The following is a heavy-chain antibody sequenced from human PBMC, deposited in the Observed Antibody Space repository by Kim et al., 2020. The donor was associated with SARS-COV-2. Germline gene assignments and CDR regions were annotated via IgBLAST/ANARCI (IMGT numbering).Heavy chain of an antibody. CDR2: IYFSGST. J-gene: IGHJ3*02. CDR1: GGSINSYY. V-gene: IGHV4-59*13. Sequence: SETLSLSCAVSGGSINSYYWSWIRQSPGRGLEWIGHIYFSGSTNYNASLKSRVTISVDTSKKHFSLNLSSVTAADTAVYYCARNFCSGGGCNTRDAFDIWGQGTMVTVSS. D-gene: IGHD2-15*01. CDR3: ARNFCSGGGCNTRDAFDI.